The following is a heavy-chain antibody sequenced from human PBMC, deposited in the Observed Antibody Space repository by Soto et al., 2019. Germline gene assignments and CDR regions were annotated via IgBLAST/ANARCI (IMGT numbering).Heavy chain of an antibody. J-gene: IGHJ3*02. Sequence: EVQLVESGGGLVQPGGSLRLSCAASGFTFSSHWMHWVRQAPGKGLVWVSRINGDGSSTTYADSVKGRFTISRDDAKSTLYLQMNSLRAEDTDVYYLARGLEEWGKPTVIWGQRTMVTVSS. D-gene: IGHD3-16*01. CDR3: ARGLEEWGKPTVI. V-gene: IGHV3-74*01. CDR1: GFTFSSHW. CDR2: INGDGSST.